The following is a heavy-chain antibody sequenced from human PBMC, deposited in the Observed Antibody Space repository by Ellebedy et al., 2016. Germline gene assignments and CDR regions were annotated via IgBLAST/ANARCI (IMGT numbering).Heavy chain of an antibody. Sequence: SVKVSCXASGGTFSSYAISWVRQAPGQGLEWMGGIIPIFGTANYAQKFQGRVTITADESTSTAYMELSSLRSEDTAVYYCARDRKGSIAVAGLPFDYWGQGTLVTVSS. V-gene: IGHV1-69*13. J-gene: IGHJ4*02. D-gene: IGHD6-19*01. CDR3: ARDRKGSIAVAGLPFDY. CDR1: GGTFSSYA. CDR2: IIPIFGTA.